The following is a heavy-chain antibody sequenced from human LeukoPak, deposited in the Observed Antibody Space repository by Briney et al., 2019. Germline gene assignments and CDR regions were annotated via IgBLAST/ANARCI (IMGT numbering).Heavy chain of an antibody. CDR3: ARSYGGSSYGMDV. V-gene: IGHV3-64*02. D-gene: IGHD5-12*01. Sequence: PGGSLRLSCAASGFTFSSYAMRWVRQAPGKGLEYVSAISSNGGSTYYADSVKGRFTISRDNSKNTLYLQMGSLRAEDMAVYYCARSYGGSSYGMDVWGQGTTVTVSS. CDR2: ISSNGGST. CDR1: GFTFSSYA. J-gene: IGHJ6*02.